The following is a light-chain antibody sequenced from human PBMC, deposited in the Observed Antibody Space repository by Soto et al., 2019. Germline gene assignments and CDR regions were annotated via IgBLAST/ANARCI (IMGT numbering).Light chain of an antibody. CDR2: DAS. Sequence: EIVLTQSPGTLSLSPGESATLSCRASQNIDKNYLAWFQHKPGQAPSLLIYDASMRATGVPDRFSGSGSGTDFTLTVSRLESEDFAVFYCQQYAHSPLTFGGGTKVDIK. CDR3: QQYAHSPLT. CDR1: QNIDKNY. V-gene: IGKV3-20*01. J-gene: IGKJ4*01.